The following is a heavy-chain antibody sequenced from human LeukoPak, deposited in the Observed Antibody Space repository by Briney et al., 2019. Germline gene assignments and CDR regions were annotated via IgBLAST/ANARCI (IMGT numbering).Heavy chain of an antibody. CDR2: IKPDGSEK. D-gene: IGHD3-3*01. J-gene: IGHJ3*01. Sequence: PGGSLRLSCAASGFTFSNYWMSWVRQAPGKGLEWVANIKPDGSEKYYVDSVKGRFSISRDNVRNALYLQMNSLRVGDTALYYCARGDFWSGDYTDAFDVWGKGTMVTVSS. CDR1: GFTFSNYW. CDR3: ARGDFWSGDYTDAFDV. V-gene: IGHV3-7*04.